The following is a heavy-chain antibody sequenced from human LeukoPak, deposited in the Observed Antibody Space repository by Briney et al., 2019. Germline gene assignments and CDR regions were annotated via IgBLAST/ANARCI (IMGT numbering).Heavy chain of an antibody. CDR1: GGSFSGYY. CDR3: ARYSSGWATNFDY. V-gene: IGHV4-34*01. D-gene: IGHD6-19*01. Sequence: SETLSLTCAVYGGSFSGYYWSWIRQPPGKGLEWIGEINHSGSTNYNPSLKSRVTISVDTSKNQFSLKLSSVTAADTAVYYCARYSSGWATNFDYWGQGTLVTVSS. J-gene: IGHJ4*02. CDR2: INHSGST.